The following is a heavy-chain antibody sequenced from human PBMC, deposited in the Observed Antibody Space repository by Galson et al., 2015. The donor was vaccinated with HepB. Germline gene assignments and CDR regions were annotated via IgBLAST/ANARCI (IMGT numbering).Heavy chain of an antibody. CDR1: GGSISSGGYY. V-gene: IGHV4-31*03. J-gene: IGHJ1*01. Sequence: TLSLTCTVSGGSISSGGYYWSWIRQHPGKGLEWIGYIYYSGSTYYNPSLKSRVTISVDTSKNQFSLKLSSVTAADTAVYYCASGNYYDSSGYYSHAEYFQHWGQGTLVTVSS. D-gene: IGHD3-22*01. CDR3: ASGNYYDSSGYYSHAEYFQH. CDR2: IYYSGST.